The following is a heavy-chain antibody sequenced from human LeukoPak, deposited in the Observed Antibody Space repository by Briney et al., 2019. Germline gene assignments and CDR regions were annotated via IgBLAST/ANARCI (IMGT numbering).Heavy chain of an antibody. J-gene: IGHJ6*03. D-gene: IGHD2-2*01. Sequence: PSETLSLTCTVSGGSISSYYWSWIRQPAGKGLEWIGRIYTSGSTNYNPSLKSRVTMSVDTSKNQFSLKLSSVTAADTAVYYCARDLSGPAAKYPYYYYYMDVWGKGTTVTVSS. V-gene: IGHV4-4*07. CDR2: IYTSGST. CDR1: GGSISSYY. CDR3: ARDLSGPAAKYPYYYYYMDV.